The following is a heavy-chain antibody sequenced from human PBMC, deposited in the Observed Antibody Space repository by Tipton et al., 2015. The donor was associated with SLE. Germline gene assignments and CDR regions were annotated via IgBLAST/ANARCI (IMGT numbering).Heavy chain of an antibody. CDR3: ARRGPTYYFDY. CDR2: IYTSGST. V-gene: IGHV4-61*02. J-gene: IGHJ4*02. Sequence: TLSLTCTVSGGSISSGSYYWSWIRQPAGKGLEWIGRIYTSGSTNYNPSLKSRVTISVDTSKNQFSLKLSSVTAADTAVYYCARRGPTYYFDYWGQGTLVTVSS. CDR1: GGSISSGSYY. D-gene: IGHD3-10*01.